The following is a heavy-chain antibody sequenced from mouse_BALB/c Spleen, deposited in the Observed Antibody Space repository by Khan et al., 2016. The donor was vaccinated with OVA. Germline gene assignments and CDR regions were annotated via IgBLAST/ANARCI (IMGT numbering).Heavy chain of an antibody. D-gene: IGHD2-14*01. J-gene: IGHJ4*01. Sequence: QIQLVQSGPELKKPGETVKISCKASGYTFTNNGMNWVKQNPGKGLKWMGWINTYTGEPTYVDDFKGRFAFSLETSATTAYLQINNLKNEDTATYFGARVGYDGTMDYWGQGTSVTGSS. CDR2: INTYTGEP. CDR3: ARVGYDGTMDY. CDR1: GYTFTNNG. V-gene: IGHV9-3-1*01.